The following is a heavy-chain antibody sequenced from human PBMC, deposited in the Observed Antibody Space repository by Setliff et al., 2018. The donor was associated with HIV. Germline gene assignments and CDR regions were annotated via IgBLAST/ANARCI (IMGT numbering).Heavy chain of an antibody. V-gene: IGHV3-23*01. CDR3: AKHHYCSGSSCSYDF. CDR2: ISGSGDYV. D-gene: IGHD2-15*01. J-gene: IGHJ4*02. Sequence: GGSLRLSCAASGFTFSSYAITWVRQAPGKGLEWVSAISGSGDYVFYRDSVKGRFTISRDNSKNTVFLQMNSLRAEDTAVYFCAKHHYCSGSSCSYDFWGRGTLVTVSS. CDR1: GFTFSSYA.